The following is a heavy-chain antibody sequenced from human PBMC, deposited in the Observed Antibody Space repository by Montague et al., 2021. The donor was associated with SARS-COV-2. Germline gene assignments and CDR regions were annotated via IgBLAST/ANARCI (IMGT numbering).Heavy chain of an antibody. CDR1: GDSVSSNSAA. CDR3: ARGIWFGELLTGYYYYGMDG. Sequence: CAISGDSVSSNSAAWNWIRQSPSRGLEWLGRTYYRSKWYNDYAVSMESRITINPDTSKNQFSLQLNSVTPEDTAVYYCARGIWFGELLTGYYYYGMDGWGQGTTVTVSS. D-gene: IGHD3-10*01. CDR2: TYYRSKWYN. J-gene: IGHJ6*02. V-gene: IGHV6-1*01.